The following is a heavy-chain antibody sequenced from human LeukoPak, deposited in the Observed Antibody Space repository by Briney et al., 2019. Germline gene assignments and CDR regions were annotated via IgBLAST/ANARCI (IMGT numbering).Heavy chain of an antibody. CDR3: ARDDTMIVVGFDP. CDR1: GYTFTGHY. J-gene: IGHJ5*02. V-gene: IGHV1-2*02. CDR2: INPNSGGT. D-gene: IGHD3-22*01. Sequence: GASVKVSCKASGYTFTGHYMHWVRQAPGQGLEWMGWINPNSGGTNYAQKFQGRVTMTRDTSISTAYMELSRLRSDDTAVYYCARDDTMIVVGFDPWGQGTLVTVSS.